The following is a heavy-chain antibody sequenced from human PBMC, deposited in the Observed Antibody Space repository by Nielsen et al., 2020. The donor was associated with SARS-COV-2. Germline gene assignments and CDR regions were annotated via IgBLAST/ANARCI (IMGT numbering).Heavy chain of an antibody. CDR3: AKAPPSDYYGMDV. CDR2: ISWNSGSI. V-gene: IGHV3-9*01. D-gene: IGHD3-3*01. Sequence: SLKISCAASGFTFDDYAMHWVRQAPGKGLGWVSGISWNSGSIGYADSVKGRFTISRDNAKNSLYLQMNSLRAEDTALYYCAKAPPSDYYGMDVWGQGTTVTVSS. CDR1: GFTFDDYA. J-gene: IGHJ6*02.